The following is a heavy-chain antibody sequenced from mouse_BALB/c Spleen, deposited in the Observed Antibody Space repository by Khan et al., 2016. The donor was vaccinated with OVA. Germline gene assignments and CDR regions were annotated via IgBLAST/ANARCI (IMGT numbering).Heavy chain of an antibody. V-gene: IGHV1-7*01. CDR1: GYTFINYW. CDR3: ARRGRRGDFDY. CDR2: INPSTAYT. Sequence: QVQLQQSGAELAKPGASVKMSCKASGYTFINYWILWVKQRPGQGLEWIGYINPSTAYTEYNQNFKDKATLTADKSSRTAYMQLSSLTSEDSAVYYCARRGRRGDFDYWGQGTTLTVSS. J-gene: IGHJ2*01.